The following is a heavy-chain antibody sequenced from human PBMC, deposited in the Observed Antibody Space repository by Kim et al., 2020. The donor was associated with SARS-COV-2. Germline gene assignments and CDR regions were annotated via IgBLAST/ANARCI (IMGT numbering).Heavy chain of an antibody. CDR3: AIEVDTAMVDY. D-gene: IGHD5-18*01. V-gene: IGHV4-34*01. CDR2: INHSGST. CDR1: GGSFSGYY. Sequence: SETLSLTCAVYGGSFSGYYWSWIRQPPGKGLEWIGEINHSGSTNYNPSLKSRVTISVDTSKNQFSLKLSSVTAADTAVYYCAIEVDTAMVDYWGQGTLVTVSS. J-gene: IGHJ4*02.